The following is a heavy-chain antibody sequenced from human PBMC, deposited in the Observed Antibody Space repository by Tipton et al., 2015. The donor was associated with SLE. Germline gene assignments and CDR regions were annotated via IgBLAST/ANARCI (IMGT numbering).Heavy chain of an antibody. J-gene: IGHJ4*02. CDR3: ARVLGSYYAFDY. V-gene: IGHV3-30*04. CDR1: GFTFTSYD. D-gene: IGHD1-26*01. CDR2: ISYDGSNK. Sequence: SLRLSCVASGFTFTSYDMHWVRQAPGKGLEWVAVISYDGSNKYYADSVKGRFTISRDNSKNTLYLQMNSLRAEDTAVYYCARVLGSYYAFDYWGQGTLVTVSS.